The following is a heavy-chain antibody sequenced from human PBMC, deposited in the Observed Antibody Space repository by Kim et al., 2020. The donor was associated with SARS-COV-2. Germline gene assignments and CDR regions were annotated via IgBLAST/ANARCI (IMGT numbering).Heavy chain of an antibody. Sequence: SETLSLTCTISGGSIRSYYWSWIRQSPGKGLEWIGYVYYSGNTNYDPSLKSRVTISVDTSENQFSLKVSSVTAADTAVYYCARHLTSASTVFDYWGQGT. D-gene: IGHD2-2*01. J-gene: IGHJ4*02. V-gene: IGHV4-59*08. CDR2: VYYSGNT. CDR3: ARHLTSASTVFDY. CDR1: GGSIRSYY.